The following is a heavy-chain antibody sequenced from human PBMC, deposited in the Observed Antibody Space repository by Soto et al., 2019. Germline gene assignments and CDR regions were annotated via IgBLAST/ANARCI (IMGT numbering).Heavy chain of an antibody. CDR1: GGAISSYY. CDR2: IYYSGST. J-gene: IGHJ6*02. CDR3: ARHVPYCSDTSHCAYGMDV. D-gene: IGHD2-2*01. Sequence: SETLSLTGTVSGGAISSYYWSWVRQPTGKGLEWIGYIYYSGSTNYNPSLKSRVTISVDTSKNQFSLKLSSVTAADTAVYYCARHVPYCSDTSHCAYGMDVWGQGTTVT. V-gene: IGHV4-59*08.